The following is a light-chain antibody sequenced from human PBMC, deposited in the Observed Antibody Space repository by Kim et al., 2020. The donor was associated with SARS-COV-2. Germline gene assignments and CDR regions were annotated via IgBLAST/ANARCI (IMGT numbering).Light chain of an antibody. Sequence: LGQTVSFTCQGDSLSTYYAGWYQQKPGQAPVLVIYDKNNRPSGIPDRFSGSSSGDTASLTITGAQAEDEADYYCNSRDSSGNLYVFGTGTKVTVL. CDR1: SLSTYY. CDR2: DKN. CDR3: NSRDSSGNLYV. V-gene: IGLV3-19*01. J-gene: IGLJ1*01.